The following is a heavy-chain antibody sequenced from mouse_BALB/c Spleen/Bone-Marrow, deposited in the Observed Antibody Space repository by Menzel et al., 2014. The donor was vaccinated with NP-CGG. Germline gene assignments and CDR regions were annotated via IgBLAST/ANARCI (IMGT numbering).Heavy chain of an antibody. CDR1: GYTFTSYW. D-gene: IGHD2-14*01. CDR3: TIYYRSFAY. CDR2: IDPSDSYT. Sequence: VQLQQSGAEPVKPGASVKMSCKASGYTFTSYWMHWVKQRPGQGLEWIGVIDPSDSYTSYNQKFKGKATLTVDTSSSTAYMQLSSLTSEDSAVYYCTIYYRSFAYWGQGTLVTVSA. V-gene: IGHV1S127*01. J-gene: IGHJ3*01.